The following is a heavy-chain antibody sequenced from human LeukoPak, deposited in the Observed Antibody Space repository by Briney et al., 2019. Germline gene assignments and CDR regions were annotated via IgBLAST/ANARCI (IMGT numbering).Heavy chain of an antibody. V-gene: IGHV4-31*03. CDR1: GGSISSGGYY. D-gene: IGHD1-26*01. Sequence: SETLSLTCTVSGGSISSGGYYWSWIRQHPGKGLEWIGYIYYSGSTYYNPSLKSRVTISVDTSKNQLSLKLSSVTAADTAVYYRARDNRGWWELRRNDAFDIWGQGTMVTVSS. J-gene: IGHJ3*02. CDR2: IYYSGST. CDR3: ARDNRGWWELRRNDAFDI.